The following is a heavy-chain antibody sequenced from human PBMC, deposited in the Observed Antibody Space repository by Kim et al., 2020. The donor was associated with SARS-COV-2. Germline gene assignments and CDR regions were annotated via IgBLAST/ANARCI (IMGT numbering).Heavy chain of an antibody. V-gene: IGHV4-34*01. CDR3: ARVGTKYSRGWFDP. J-gene: IGHJ5*02. Sequence: NPSLKSRVTISVDTSKNQFSLKLSSVTAADTAVYYCARVGTKYSRGWFDPWGQGTLVTVSS. D-gene: IGHD2-21*01.